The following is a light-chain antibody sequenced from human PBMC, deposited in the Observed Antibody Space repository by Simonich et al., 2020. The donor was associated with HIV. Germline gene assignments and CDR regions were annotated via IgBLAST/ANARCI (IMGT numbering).Light chain of an antibody. CDR1: QSLLYSSNNKNY. CDR3: QQYYITPYT. J-gene: IGKJ2*01. Sequence: DIVMTQSPDSLAVSLGERATIDCKSSQSLLYSSNNKNYLAWYHQKPGQPPKLLIYRAATRQSGVPDRFSGSGSGTDFTLTISSLQAEDVAVYYCQQYYITPYTFGQGTKLEIQ. V-gene: IGKV4-1*01. CDR2: RAA.